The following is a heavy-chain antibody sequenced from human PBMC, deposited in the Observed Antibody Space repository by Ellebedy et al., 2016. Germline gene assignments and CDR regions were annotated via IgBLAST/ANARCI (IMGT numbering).Heavy chain of an antibody. CDR2: INSDGSST. J-gene: IGHJ4*02. CDR3: ARDLRPDSSGYYHPFDY. D-gene: IGHD3-22*01. CDR1: GFTFSSYW. Sequence: GESLKISCAASGFTFSSYWMHWVRQAPGKGLVWVSRINSDGSSTSYADSVKGRFTISRDNAKNTLYLQMNSLRAEDTAVYYCARDLRPDSSGYYHPFDYWGQGTLVTVSS. V-gene: IGHV3-74*01.